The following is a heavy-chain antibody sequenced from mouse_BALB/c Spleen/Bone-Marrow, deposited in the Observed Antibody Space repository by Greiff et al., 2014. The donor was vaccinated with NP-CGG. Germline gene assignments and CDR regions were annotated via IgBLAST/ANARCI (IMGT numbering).Heavy chain of an antibody. V-gene: IGHV14-1*02. CDR3: TRGGYGWGFAY. D-gene: IGHD2-2*01. Sequence: EVQLQQSGAELVRPGALVKLSCKASGFNIKDYYMHWVKKRPEQGLEWIGWIDPENDNTIYDPKFQGKASITADTSSNTAYLQLSSLTSEDTAVYYCTRGGYGWGFAYWGQGTLVTVSA. J-gene: IGHJ3*01. CDR1: GFNIKDYY. CDR2: IDPENDNT.